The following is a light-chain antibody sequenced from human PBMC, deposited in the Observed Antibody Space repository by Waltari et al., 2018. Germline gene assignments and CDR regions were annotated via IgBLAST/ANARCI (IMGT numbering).Light chain of an antibody. CDR3: QQYNNWPPWT. J-gene: IGKJ1*01. Sequence: DILITQSPATLSVSTGERATLSCRGSQSVRNNFVWYQQKPGQAPRLLVYGATTRVTGIPARFSGSGSGTEFTLTISSLQSEDFAVYYCQQYNNWPPWTFGQGTKVEIK. V-gene: IGKV3-15*01. CDR1: QSVRNN. CDR2: GAT.